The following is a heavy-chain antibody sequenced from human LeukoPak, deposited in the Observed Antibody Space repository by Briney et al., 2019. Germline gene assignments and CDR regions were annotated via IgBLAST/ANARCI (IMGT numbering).Heavy chain of an antibody. J-gene: IGHJ4*02. CDR2: IIPILCIA. V-gene: IGHV1-69*04. CDR1: GGTFSSYA. D-gene: IGHD3-22*01. CDR3: ARLYDSSGYYERDFDY. Sequence: VASVKVSCKASGGTFSSYAISWVRPAPGQGLEWMGRIIPILCIANYAQKFQGRVTITADKSTGTAYMELSSLRSEDTAVYYCARLYDSSGYYERDFDYWGQGTLVTVSS.